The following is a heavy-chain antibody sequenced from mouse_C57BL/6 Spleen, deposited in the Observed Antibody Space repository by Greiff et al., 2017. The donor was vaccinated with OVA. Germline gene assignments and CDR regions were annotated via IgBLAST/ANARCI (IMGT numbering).Heavy chain of an antibody. Sequence: EVKVEESGPGLVKPSQSLSLTCSVTGYSITSGYYWNWIRQFPGNKLEWMGYISYDGSNNYNPSLKNRISITRDTSKNQFFLKLNSVTTEDTATYYCAREGYDYDSTCAYWGQGTLVTVSA. V-gene: IGHV3-6*01. CDR2: ISYDGSN. CDR1: GYSITSGYY. J-gene: IGHJ3*01. D-gene: IGHD2-4*01. CDR3: AREGYDYDSTCAY.